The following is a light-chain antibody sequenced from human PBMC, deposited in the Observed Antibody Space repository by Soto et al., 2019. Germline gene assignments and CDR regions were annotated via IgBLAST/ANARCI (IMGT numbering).Light chain of an antibody. Sequence: EIVLTQSPGTLSLSPGEGATLSCRASQSVSRNYLAWYQQKPGQAPRLLIYTASRRATGIPDRFSGSGSGTDFTLTISRLEPEDFAVYYCQQYGSSLITFGQGTRLEIK. V-gene: IGKV3-20*01. CDR3: QQYGSSLIT. CDR2: TAS. CDR1: QSVSRNY. J-gene: IGKJ5*01.